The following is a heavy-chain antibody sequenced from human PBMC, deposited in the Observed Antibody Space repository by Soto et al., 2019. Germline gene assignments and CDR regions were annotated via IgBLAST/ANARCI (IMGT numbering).Heavy chain of an antibody. CDR1: GFTFSSYA. Sequence: GGSLRLSCAASGFTFSSYAMSWVRQAPGKGLEWVSAISGSGGSTYYADSVKGRFTISRDNSKNTLYLQMNSLRAEDTAVYYCAKAQYSSGWYAEDYWGQGTLVTVSS. J-gene: IGHJ4*02. CDR2: ISGSGGST. CDR3: AKAQYSSGWYAEDY. V-gene: IGHV3-23*01. D-gene: IGHD6-19*01.